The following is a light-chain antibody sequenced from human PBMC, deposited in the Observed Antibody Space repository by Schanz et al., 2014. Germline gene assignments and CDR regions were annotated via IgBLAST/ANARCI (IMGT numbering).Light chain of an antibody. CDR1: QSVNTN. J-gene: IGKJ1*01. CDR2: GAS. Sequence: EIVMTQSPATLSVSPGERATLSCRASQSVNTNLAWYQQKSGQAPRLLIYGASTRATGIPARFSGSGSGTEITLTISRLEPEDFAVYYCHQYGGSSWTFGQGTKVEIK. V-gene: IGKV3-15*01. CDR3: HQYGGSSWT.